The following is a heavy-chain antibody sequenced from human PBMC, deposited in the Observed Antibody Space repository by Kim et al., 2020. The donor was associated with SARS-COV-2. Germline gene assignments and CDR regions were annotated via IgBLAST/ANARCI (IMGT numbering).Heavy chain of an antibody. J-gene: IGHJ5*02. D-gene: IGHD3-10*01. V-gene: IGHV4-59*01. Sequence: SETLSLTCTVSGGTISSYYWSWIRQSPGKGLEWIGYIYYTGSTNYNPSLRSRVTISVDTSRNQFSLKLTSLTAADTAVYYCARADRNYYGSGSSNWFDPWGQGAPVSVSS. CDR2: IYYTGST. CDR1: GGTISSYY. CDR3: ARADRNYYGSGSSNWFDP.